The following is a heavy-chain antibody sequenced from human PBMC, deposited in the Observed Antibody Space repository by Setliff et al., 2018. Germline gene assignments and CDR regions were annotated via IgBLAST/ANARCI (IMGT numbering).Heavy chain of an antibody. D-gene: IGHD3-16*02. V-gene: IGHV1-69*13. CDR1: GGTFSSYA. J-gene: IGHJ6*03. Sequence: SVKVSCKASGGTFSSYAISWVRQAPGQGLEWMGGIIPIFGTANYAQKFQGRVTITADESTSTAYMELSSLRSEDTAVYYCARTLITFGGVIVMNYYYYYMDVWGKGTTGTV. CDR2: IIPIFGTA. CDR3: ARTLITFGGVIVMNYYYYYMDV.